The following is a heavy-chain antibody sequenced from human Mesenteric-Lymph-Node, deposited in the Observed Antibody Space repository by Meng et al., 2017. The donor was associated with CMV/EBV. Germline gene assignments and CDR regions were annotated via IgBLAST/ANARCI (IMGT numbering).Heavy chain of an antibody. V-gene: IGHV3-53*01. D-gene: IGHD2-21*01. J-gene: IGHJ4*02. CDR3: ARRPPYCGGDCYDY. CDR2: IYSGGST. Sequence: AASGFTVSGTYMSWVRQAPGTGLEWVSVIYSGGSTYYTDSVKGRFTISRDNSKNTLYLQMNSLRGEDTAVYYCARRPPYCGGDCYDYWGLGTLVTVSS. CDR1: GFTVSGTY.